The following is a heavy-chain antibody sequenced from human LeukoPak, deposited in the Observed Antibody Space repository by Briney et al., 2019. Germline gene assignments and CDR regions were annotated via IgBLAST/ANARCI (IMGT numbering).Heavy chain of an antibody. CDR3: ARDLNYYDSSGDFDY. J-gene: IGHJ4*02. Sequence: GGSLRLSCEGSEFIFSRYWMSWVRQAPGKGLEWVANIDQDGSEKDYLDSVKGRFTISRDNAKNSVYLQMNSLRPEDTAVYFCARDLNYYDSSGDFDYWGQGTLVTVSS. V-gene: IGHV3-7*01. CDR1: EFIFSRYW. D-gene: IGHD3-22*01. CDR2: IDQDGSEK.